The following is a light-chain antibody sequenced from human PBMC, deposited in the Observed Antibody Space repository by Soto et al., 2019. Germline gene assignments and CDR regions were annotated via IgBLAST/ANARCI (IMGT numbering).Light chain of an antibody. Sequence: QSALTQPPSASGSPGQSLTISCTGTSTDVANYNYVSWYQQHPGKAPKLMISDVNRRPSGVPDRFSGSKSGNTASLTVSGLQAEDEADYYCSSYAGSNNWVFGGGTKVTVL. CDR1: STDVANYNY. V-gene: IGLV2-8*01. CDR2: DVN. J-gene: IGLJ3*02. CDR3: SSYAGSNNWV.